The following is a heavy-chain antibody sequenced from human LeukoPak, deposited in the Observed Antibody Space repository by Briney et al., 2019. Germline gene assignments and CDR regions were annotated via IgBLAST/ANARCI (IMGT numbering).Heavy chain of an antibody. J-gene: IGHJ3*02. D-gene: IGHD6-25*01. CDR3: ARDGDRGYDALDI. V-gene: IGHV6-1*01. CDR1: GDSVSSNSAA. CDR2: TFYRSQWFK. Sequence: SQTLSLTCDISGDSVSSNSAAWNWIRQSPSRGFEWLGRTFYRSQWFKDYAESVKSRISINPDTSQNQLSLQLTSVTPEDTAVYYCARDGDRGYDALDIWGQGTMVTVSS.